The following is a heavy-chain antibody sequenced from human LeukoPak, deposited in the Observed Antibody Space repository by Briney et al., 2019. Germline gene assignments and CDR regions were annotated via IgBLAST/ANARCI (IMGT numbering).Heavy chain of an antibody. V-gene: IGHV3-66*01. CDR1: GFTVSSNY. CDR2: YYRGDST. J-gene: IGHJ6*02. Sequence: GGSLRLSCAACGFTVSSNYVSWVRRAAGKGGGWDSAYYRGDSTYYADSVKGRFTLSSDNSKNPLYAQMTGLRAEGRVVSYCARGRDIVATIWEYGMDVWGQGTTVTVSS. D-gene: IGHD5-12*01. CDR3: ARGRDIVATIWEYGMDV.